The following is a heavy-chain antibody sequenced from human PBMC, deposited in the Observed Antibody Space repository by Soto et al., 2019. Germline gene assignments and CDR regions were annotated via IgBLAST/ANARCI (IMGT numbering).Heavy chain of an antibody. D-gene: IGHD3-3*01. J-gene: IGHJ6*02. Sequence: QVQLVQSGAEVKKPGSSVKVSCKASGGTFSSYAISWVRQAPGQGLEWMGGTIPIFGTANYAQKLQGRVTITAVESTSTAYIGLSSLRSEDTAVYYCARDTRAKGSGYDYYYGMDVWGQGATVTVCS. V-gene: IGHV1-69*01. CDR1: GGTFSSYA. CDR2: TIPIFGTA. CDR3: ARDTRAKGSGYDYYYGMDV.